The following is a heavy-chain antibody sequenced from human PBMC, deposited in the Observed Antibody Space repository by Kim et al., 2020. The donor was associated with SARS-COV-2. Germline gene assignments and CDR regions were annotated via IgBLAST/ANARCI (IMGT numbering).Heavy chain of an antibody. Sequence: GGSLRLSCLVSGFTFSDYGMHWGRQAPGKGLEWVAVIWTDGIKKSYSESVRGRVAITRDNSKNTLYLYMNNLRAEDTAGYYCARAHHRLVSGLYDFWGLG. V-gene: IGHV3-33*01. CDR2: IWTDGIKK. CDR1: GFTFSDYG. CDR3: ARAHHRLVSGLYDF. J-gene: IGHJ1*01. D-gene: IGHD3-3*01.